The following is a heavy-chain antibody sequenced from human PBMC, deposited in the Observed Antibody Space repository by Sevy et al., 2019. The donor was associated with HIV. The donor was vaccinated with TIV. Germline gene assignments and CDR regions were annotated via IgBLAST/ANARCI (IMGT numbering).Heavy chain of an antibody. CDR1: GFTFNTHV. D-gene: IGHD3-22*01. J-gene: IGHJ3*01. CDR2: ISGFGNT. CDR3: AKVLNPALESMMEVTVRSLKGFHV. V-gene: IGHV3-23*01. Sequence: GGSLRLSCAASGFTFNTHVMNWVRQAPGKGLEWVSSISGFGNTYYADSVRGRFTISRDNAKNTLYLQMNSLIADDTAVYYCAKVLNPALESMMEVTVRSLKGFHVWGQGTMVTVSS.